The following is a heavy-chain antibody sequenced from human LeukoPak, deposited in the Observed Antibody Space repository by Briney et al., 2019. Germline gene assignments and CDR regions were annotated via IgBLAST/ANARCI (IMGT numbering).Heavy chain of an antibody. CDR3: ARDGGVTMIVPYNWFDP. Sequence: PGGSLRLSCAASGFTFSSYSMNWVRQAPGKGLEWVASIISSSSYIYYADSVNGRFTISRDNAKNSLYLQMNSLRAEDTAVYYCARDGGVTMIVPYNWFDPWGQGTLVTVSS. V-gene: IGHV3-21*01. CDR2: IISSSSYI. CDR1: GFTFSSYS. D-gene: IGHD3-22*01. J-gene: IGHJ5*02.